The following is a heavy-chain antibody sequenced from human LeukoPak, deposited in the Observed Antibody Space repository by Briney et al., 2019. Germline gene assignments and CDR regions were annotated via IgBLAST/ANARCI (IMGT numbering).Heavy chain of an antibody. CDR3: AKERGSSHTGSNYYYYYGMDV. D-gene: IGHD3-10*01. V-gene: IGHV3-30-3*01. J-gene: IGHJ6*02. CDR2: ISYDGSNK. Sequence: GGSLRLSCAASGLTFSSYAMHWVRQTPGKGLEWVAVISYDGSNKYYADSVKGRFTISRDNSKNTLYLQMNSLRAEDTAVYYCAKERGSSHTGSNYYYYYGMDVWGQGTTVTVSS. CDR1: GLTFSSYA.